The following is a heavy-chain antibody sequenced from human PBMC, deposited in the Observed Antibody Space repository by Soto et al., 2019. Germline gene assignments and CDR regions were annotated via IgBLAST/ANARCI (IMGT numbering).Heavy chain of an antibody. CDR1: GFTVNSNY. J-gene: IGHJ6*02. CDR2: TNTGGTT. D-gene: IGHD1-26*01. V-gene: IGHV3-53*02. CDR3: AKGDGFMLAV. Sequence: EVQVLATGGGLIQPGGSLRLSCAASGFTVNSNYMSWVRQAPGEGLQWVSITNTGGTTYYADSVKGRFTVSRDNSKNTLYLPMNSLRAEDTAVYYCAKGDGFMLAVWGQGTTVSVSS.